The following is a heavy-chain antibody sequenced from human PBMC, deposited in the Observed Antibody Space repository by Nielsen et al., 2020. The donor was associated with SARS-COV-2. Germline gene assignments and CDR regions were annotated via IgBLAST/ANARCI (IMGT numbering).Heavy chain of an antibody. CDR1: GFTFRNYW. CDR2: VKHDGSDK. J-gene: IGHJ4*02. V-gene: IGHV3-7*01. D-gene: IGHD3-16*01. Sequence: GGSLRLSCAASGFTFRNYWMTWVRQAPGKGLEWVANVKHDGSDKYYLDSVTGRFTISRDNAENSMSLQMNSLRAEDTAVYYCARGGGLTDYWGQGTLVTVSS. CDR3: ARGGGLTDY.